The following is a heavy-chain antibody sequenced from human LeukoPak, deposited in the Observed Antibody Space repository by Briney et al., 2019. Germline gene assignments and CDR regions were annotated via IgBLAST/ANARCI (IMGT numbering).Heavy chain of an antibody. Sequence: GGPLRLSCAASGFTLSSYGINWVRQAPGKGLEWVSSISSSGNSLDYADSLKGRFIISRDDAKNSLFLQMDSLRPEDTAIYYCARDLRGYRYGYDSWGQGTLVTVSA. D-gene: IGHD5-18*01. CDR3: ARDLRGYRYGYDS. J-gene: IGHJ4*02. CDR2: ISSSGNSL. CDR1: GFTLSSYG. V-gene: IGHV3-21*01.